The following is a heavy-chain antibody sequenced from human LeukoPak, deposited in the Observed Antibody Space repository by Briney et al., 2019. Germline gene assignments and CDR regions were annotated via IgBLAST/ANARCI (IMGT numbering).Heavy chain of an antibody. CDR1: GGTFSSYA. D-gene: IGHD3-22*01. Sequence: PWASVKVSCKASGGTFSSYAISWVRQAPGQGLEWMGGIIPIFGTANYAQKFQGRVTITADESTSTAYMELSSLRSEDTAVYYCVRGYDYYDSSGYPYWGQGTLVTVSS. V-gene: IGHV1-69*13. CDR3: VRGYDYYDSSGYPY. CDR2: IIPIFGTA. J-gene: IGHJ4*02.